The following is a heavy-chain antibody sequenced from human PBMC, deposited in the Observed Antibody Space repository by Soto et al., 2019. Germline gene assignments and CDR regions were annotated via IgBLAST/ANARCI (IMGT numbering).Heavy chain of an antibody. V-gene: IGHV4-61*01. Sequence: ETLSLTCTVSGGSVSSGSYYWSWIRQPPGKGLEWIGYIYYSGSTNYNPSLKSRVTISVDTSKNQFSLKLSSVTAADTAVYYCARAAYFSKVGATQYYFDYWGQGTLVTVSS. CDR2: IYYSGST. J-gene: IGHJ4*02. CDR3: ARAAYFSKVGATQYYFDY. D-gene: IGHD1-26*01. CDR1: GGSVSSGSYY.